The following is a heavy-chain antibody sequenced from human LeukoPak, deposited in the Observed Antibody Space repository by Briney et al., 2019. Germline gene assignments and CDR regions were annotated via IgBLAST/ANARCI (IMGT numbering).Heavy chain of an antibody. Sequence: PSETLSLTCAVYGGSFSGYYWSWIRQPPGKGLEWIGEINHSGSTNYNPSLKSRVTISVDTSKNQFSLKLSSVTAADTAVYYCASRGFDILTGYFNFDYWGQGTLVTVSS. D-gene: IGHD3-9*01. CDR3: ASRGFDILTGYFNFDY. V-gene: IGHV4-34*01. CDR1: GGSFSGYY. CDR2: INHSGST. J-gene: IGHJ4*02.